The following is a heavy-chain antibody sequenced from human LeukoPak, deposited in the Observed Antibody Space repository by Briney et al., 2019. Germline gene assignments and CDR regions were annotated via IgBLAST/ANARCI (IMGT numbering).Heavy chain of an antibody. CDR1: GFTFSFYW. Sequence: GGSLRLSCAFSGFTFSFYWMHWVRQAPGKGLVWVSRINNDGRSTSYAGSVKGRFTISRDNAKNTLYLQMNSLRAEDTAVYYCARDNEYCTGGTCRLDYWGQGALVTVSS. J-gene: IGHJ4*02. V-gene: IGHV3-74*01. CDR2: INNDGRST. CDR3: ARDNEYCTGGTCRLDY. D-gene: IGHD2-15*01.